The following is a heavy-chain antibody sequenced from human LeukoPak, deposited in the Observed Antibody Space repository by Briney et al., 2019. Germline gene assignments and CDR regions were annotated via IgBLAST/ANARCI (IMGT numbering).Heavy chain of an antibody. Sequence: SETLSLTCTVSGGSIRSGNYYWTWIRQHPEKGLEWIGYIYHSGSTYYNPSLKSRVTISVDRSKNQFSLKLSSVTAADTAVYYCARAWGSGYYFDYWGQGTLVTVSS. D-gene: IGHD3-22*01. CDR1: GGSIRSGNYY. CDR3: ARAWGSGYYFDY. J-gene: IGHJ4*02. V-gene: IGHV4-30-4*08. CDR2: IYHSGST.